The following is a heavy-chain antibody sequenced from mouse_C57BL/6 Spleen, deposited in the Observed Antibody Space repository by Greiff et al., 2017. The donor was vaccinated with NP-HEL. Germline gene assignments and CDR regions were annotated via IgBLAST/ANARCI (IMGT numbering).Heavy chain of an antibody. CDR3: ARGGDGYYVWFAY. Sequence: EVKLQESGPGMVKPSQSLSLTCTVTGYSITSGYDWHWIRHFPGNKLEWMGYISYSGSTNYNPSLKSRISITHDTSKNHFFLKLNSVTTEDTATYYCARGGDGYYVWFAYWGQGTLVTVSA. CDR2: ISYSGST. J-gene: IGHJ3*01. D-gene: IGHD2-3*01. V-gene: IGHV3-1*01. CDR1: GYSITSGYD.